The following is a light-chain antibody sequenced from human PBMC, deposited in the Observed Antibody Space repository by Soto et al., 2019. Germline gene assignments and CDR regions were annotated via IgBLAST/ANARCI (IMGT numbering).Light chain of an antibody. CDR3: QQRXNWPPGLT. CDR1: QSVSSY. CDR2: DAS. V-gene: IGKV3-11*01. J-gene: IGKJ4*01. Sequence: EIVMTQSPATLSVSPGERATLSCRASQSVSSYLAWYQQKPGQAPRLLLYDASNRATGIPARFSGSGSGTDFTLTISSLEPEDFAVYYCQQRXNWPPGLTFGGGTKVDIK.